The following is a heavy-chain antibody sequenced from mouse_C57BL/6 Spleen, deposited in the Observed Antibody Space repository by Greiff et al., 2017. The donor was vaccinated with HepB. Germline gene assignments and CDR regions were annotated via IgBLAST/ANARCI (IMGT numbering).Heavy chain of an antibody. CDR2: IHPNSGST. Sequence: VQLQQSGAELVKPGASVKLSCKASGYTFTSYWMHWVKQRPGQGLEWIGMIHPNSGSTNYNEKFKSKATLTVDKSSSTAYMQLSSLTSEDSAVYYGASFITTVVAPYCFDYWGQGTTLTVSS. CDR1: GYTFTSYW. D-gene: IGHD1-1*01. J-gene: IGHJ2*01. V-gene: IGHV1-64*01. CDR3: ASFITTVVAPYCFDY.